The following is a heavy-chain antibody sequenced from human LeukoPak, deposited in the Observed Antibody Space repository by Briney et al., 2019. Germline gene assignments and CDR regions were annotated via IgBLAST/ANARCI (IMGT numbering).Heavy chain of an antibody. D-gene: IGHD3-22*01. V-gene: IGHV3-23*01. Sequence: GGSLRLSCAASGFTFSSYAMSWVRQAPGKGLEWVSAISGSGGSTYYADSVKGRFTISRDNSKNTLYLQMNSLRAEDTAVYYCAKWGETYYYDSSGPGSLDYWGQGTLVTVSS. J-gene: IGHJ4*02. CDR3: AKWGETYYYDSSGPGSLDY. CDR2: ISGSGGST. CDR1: GFTFSSYA.